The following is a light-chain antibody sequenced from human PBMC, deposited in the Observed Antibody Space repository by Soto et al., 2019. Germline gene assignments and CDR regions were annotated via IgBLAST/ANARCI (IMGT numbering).Light chain of an antibody. CDR2: GAS. J-gene: IGKJ4*01. CDR3: QLDNNWPLT. V-gene: IGKV3-15*01. CDR1: QSGNNN. Sequence: EIVMTQSPATLSVSPGERDTLSCSASQSGNNNLAWYHQKPGQAPRPLIYGASTRATGIPALFSGSGSGTDFTLTISSLLSEEFAVYDSQLDNNWPLTFGGGTKV.